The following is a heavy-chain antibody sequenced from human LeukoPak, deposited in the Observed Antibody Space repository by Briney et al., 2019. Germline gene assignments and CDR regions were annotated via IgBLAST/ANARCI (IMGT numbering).Heavy chain of an antibody. V-gene: IGHV4-34*01. CDR1: GGSFSGYY. CDR3: ARDMVRGVFKY. CDR2: INHSGST. D-gene: IGHD3-10*01. J-gene: IGHJ4*02. Sequence: SETLSLTCAVYGGSFSGYYWSWIRQPPGKGLEWIGEINHSGSTNYNPSLKSRVTISVDTSKNQFSLKLSSVTAADTAVYYCARDMVRGVFKYWGQGTLVTVSS.